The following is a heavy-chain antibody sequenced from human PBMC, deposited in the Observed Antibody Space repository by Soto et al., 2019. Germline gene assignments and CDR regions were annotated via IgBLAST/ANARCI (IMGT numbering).Heavy chain of an antibody. V-gene: IGHV4-39*01. D-gene: IGHD1-26*01. Sequence: PSETLSLTCTVSGGSISSSSYYWGWIRQPPGKGLEWIGSIYYSGSTYCNPSLKSRVTISVDTSKNQFSLKLSSVTAADTAVYYCARLGGSYQEPTLFDYWGQGTLVTVSS. J-gene: IGHJ4*02. CDR1: GGSISSSSYY. CDR3: ARLGGSYQEPTLFDY. CDR2: IYYSGST.